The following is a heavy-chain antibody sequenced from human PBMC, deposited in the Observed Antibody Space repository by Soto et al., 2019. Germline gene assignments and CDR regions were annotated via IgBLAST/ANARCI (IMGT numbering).Heavy chain of an antibody. CDR1: GYTFTSCG. CDR3: ARAGGYRKADYYYYGMDV. D-gene: IGHD5-12*01. V-gene: IGHV1-18*04. J-gene: IGHJ6*02. Sequence: ASVKVSCKASGYTFTSCGISWVRQAPGQGLEWMGWISDYNGNTNYAQKLQGRVTMTTDTSTRQAYMELRSLRSDDTAVYYCARAGGYRKADYYYYGMDVWGQGTTVTVSS. CDR2: ISDYNGNT.